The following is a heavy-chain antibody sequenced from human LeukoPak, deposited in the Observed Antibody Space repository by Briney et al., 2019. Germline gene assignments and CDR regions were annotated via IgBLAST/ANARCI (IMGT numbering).Heavy chain of an antibody. CDR1: GGSISSYY. CDR2: IYYSGIT. J-gene: IGHJ6*03. CDR3: ATTSTGDYYYYYMDV. D-gene: IGHD2-8*02. V-gene: IGHV4-59*01. Sequence: SETLSLTCTVTGGSISSYYWSWIRQPPRKGLEWVGYIYYSGITNYNPFLKSRVAISLETSKNQFALKLNPVTAADTAVYYCATTSTGDYYYYYMDVWGKGTTVTVSS.